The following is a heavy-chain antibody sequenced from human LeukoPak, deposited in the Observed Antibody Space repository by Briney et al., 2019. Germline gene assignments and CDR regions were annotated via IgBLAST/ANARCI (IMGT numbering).Heavy chain of an antibody. D-gene: IGHD6-19*01. Sequence: GASVKVSCKASGYTFTDYYMHWVRQAPGQGLEWMGWINPNSGGTKYAQNFQGRVTMTRDASTSTAYMDLSRLRSDDTAVYYCARISVAGRTAYGMDVWGPGTTVTVSS. V-gene: IGHV1-2*02. CDR1: GYTFTDYY. CDR3: ARISVAGRTAYGMDV. CDR2: INPNSGGT. J-gene: IGHJ6*02.